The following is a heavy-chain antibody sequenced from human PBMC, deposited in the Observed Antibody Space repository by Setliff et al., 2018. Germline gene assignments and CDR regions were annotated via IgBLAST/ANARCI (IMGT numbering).Heavy chain of an antibody. Sequence: ASVKVSCKAPGGTFSSYAISWVRQAPGQGLEWMGGIIPILGIANYAQKFQGRVTITADESTSTAYMELSSLRSEDTAVYYCARGIEPLLPVPDYWGQGTLVTVSS. CDR2: IIPILGIA. CDR3: ARGIEPLLPVPDY. J-gene: IGHJ4*02. V-gene: IGHV1-69*10. CDR1: GGTFSSYA. D-gene: IGHD3-10*01.